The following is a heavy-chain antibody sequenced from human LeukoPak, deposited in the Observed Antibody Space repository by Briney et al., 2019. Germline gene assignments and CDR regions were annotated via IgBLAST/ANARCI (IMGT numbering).Heavy chain of an antibody. CDR1: GFTFSSYA. J-gene: IGHJ4*02. V-gene: IGHV3-23*01. CDR2: ISGSGGST. Sequence: GGSLRLSCAASGFTFSSYAMSWVRQAPGKGLEWVSAISGSGGSTYYADSVKGRFTISRDNAKNSLYLQMNSLRAEDTAVYYCAREGYGDYPFDYWGQGTLVTVSS. D-gene: IGHD4-17*01. CDR3: AREGYGDYPFDY.